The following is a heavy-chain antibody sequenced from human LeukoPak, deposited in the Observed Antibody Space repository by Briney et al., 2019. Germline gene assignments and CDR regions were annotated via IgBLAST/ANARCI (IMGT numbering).Heavy chain of an antibody. CDR3: ARDQGRA. CDR1: GFDLSTYT. CDR2: ITGNSHYI. J-gene: IGHJ5*02. V-gene: IGHV3-21*01. Sequence: PRGSRRLSCVASGFDLSTYTMNWVRQAPGKGLEWVSSITGNSHYIYYADSVKGRFNISRDNAQNSLFLQMNSLRAEDTAVYYCARDQGRAWGQGIVVSVSS.